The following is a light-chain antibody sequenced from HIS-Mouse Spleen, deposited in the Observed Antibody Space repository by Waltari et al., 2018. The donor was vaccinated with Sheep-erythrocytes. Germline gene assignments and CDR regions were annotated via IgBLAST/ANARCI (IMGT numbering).Light chain of an antibody. CDR2: EVS. J-gene: IGLJ3*02. CDR3: SSYAGSNDWV. Sequence: QSALTQPPSASGSPGQSVTIPCTGTSSDVGGYNYVSWYQQHPGKAPKPTIYEVSKRPSGVPDRFSGSKSGNTASLTVSGLQAEDEADYYCSSYAGSNDWVFGGGTKLTVL. V-gene: IGLV2-8*01. CDR1: SSDVGGYNY.